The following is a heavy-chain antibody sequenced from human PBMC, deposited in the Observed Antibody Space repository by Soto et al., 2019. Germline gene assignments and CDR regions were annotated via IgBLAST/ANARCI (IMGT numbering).Heavy chain of an antibody. CDR2: TYYRSKWYY. D-gene: IGHD3-16*01. V-gene: IGHV6-1*01. Sequence: PSETLSITFAIFGNNVSSNHATWDWIRHSPWGGLEWLGRTYYRSKWYYDDALSVKSRITINPDTSNNQLSLQLSSVTPVVTAVYYCVRLIGNSWLDSWGQGTLVTVAS. CDR3: VRLIGNSWLDS. J-gene: IGHJ5*01. CDR1: GNNVSSNHAT.